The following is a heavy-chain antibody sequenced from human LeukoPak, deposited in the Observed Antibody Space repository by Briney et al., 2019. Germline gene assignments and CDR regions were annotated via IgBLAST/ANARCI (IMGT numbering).Heavy chain of an antibody. D-gene: IGHD5-18*01. CDR1: GFPFSSYA. CDR2: ISGGNGNTYYA. J-gene: IGHJ6*02. CDR3: AKDQGGGNRYGANYYYGMDV. V-gene: IGHV3-23*01. Sequence: GGSLRLSCAASGFPFSSYAMSWVRQSPGKGLEWVSAISGGNGNTYYAYYADSVRGRFTISRDSSKNTLYLQMNSLRTEDTAVYYCAKDQGGGNRYGANYYYGMDVWGQGTTVTVSS.